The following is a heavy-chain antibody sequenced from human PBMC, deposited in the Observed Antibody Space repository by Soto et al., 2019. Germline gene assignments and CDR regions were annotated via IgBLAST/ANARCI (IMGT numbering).Heavy chain of an antibody. D-gene: IGHD2-15*01. Sequence: SETLSLTCAVSSGSISSSNWWSWVRQPPGKGLEWIGEIYHSGSTNYNPSLKSRVTISVDKSKNQFSLKLSSVTAADTAVYYCARRPFVVVAATAFDAFDIWGQGTMVTVS. CDR3: ARRPFVVVAATAFDAFDI. CDR1: SGSISSSNW. CDR2: IYHSGST. V-gene: IGHV4-4*02. J-gene: IGHJ3*02.